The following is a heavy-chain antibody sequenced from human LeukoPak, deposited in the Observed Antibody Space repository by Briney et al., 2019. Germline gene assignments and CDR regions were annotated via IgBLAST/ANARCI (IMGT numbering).Heavy chain of an antibody. V-gene: IGHV3-30-3*01. J-gene: IGHJ4*02. Sequence: PGGSLRLPCAVSGFAFSSLAMHWVRQAPGKGLEWVAFISYDGNNQYYADSVKGRFTISRDNSKNTLYLQMNNLRAEDTAIYYCARVGSRYCSGANCYDGFWGQGTLVSVSS. CDR2: ISYDGNNQ. CDR1: GFAFSSLA. CDR3: ARVGSRYCSGANCYDGF. D-gene: IGHD2-15*01.